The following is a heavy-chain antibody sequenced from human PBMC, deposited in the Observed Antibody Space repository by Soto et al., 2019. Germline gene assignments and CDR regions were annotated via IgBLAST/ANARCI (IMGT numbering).Heavy chain of an antibody. CDR2: IYYSGTT. Sequence: KPSETLSLTCTVSGGSISSSSYYWGWIRQPPGKGLEWIGSIYYSGTTYYNPSLKSRVTMSVDTSKNQFSLKLSSVTAADTAVYYCARHRGYYDILTGYYTEFNFDYWGQGTLVTVSS. J-gene: IGHJ4*02. D-gene: IGHD3-9*01. CDR1: GGSISSSSYY. CDR3: ARHRGYYDILTGYYTEFNFDY. V-gene: IGHV4-39*01.